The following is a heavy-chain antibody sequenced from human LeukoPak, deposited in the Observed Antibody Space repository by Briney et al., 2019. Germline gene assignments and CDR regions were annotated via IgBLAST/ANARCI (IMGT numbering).Heavy chain of an antibody. D-gene: IGHD3-10*01. CDR3: ARLREDGQIGDY. CDR2: NYPGDSNT. CDR1: GYSFTNYW. V-gene: IGHV5-51*01. Sequence: GESLKISCKGSGYSFTNYWIGWVRQMPGIGLEWMGINYPGDSNTRYSPSFQGQVTMSADKSISTAYLQWSSLKASDTAMYYCARLREDGQIGDYWGQGTLVTVSS. J-gene: IGHJ4*02.